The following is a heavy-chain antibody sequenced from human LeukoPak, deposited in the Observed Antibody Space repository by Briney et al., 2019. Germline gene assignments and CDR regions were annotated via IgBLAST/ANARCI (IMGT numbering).Heavy chain of an antibody. Sequence: GSLRLSCAASGITFSTFAMSWVRQAPGRGLECVSVISGGGDRTYYAETVRGRFTISRDNSKNTLYLQMSSLRADDTAIYYCAKGHSAYGTGFDYWGQGTLVTVSS. CDR3: AKGHSAYGTGFDY. D-gene: IGHD5-12*01. J-gene: IGHJ4*02. CDR1: GITFSTFA. V-gene: IGHV3-23*01. CDR2: ISGGGDRT.